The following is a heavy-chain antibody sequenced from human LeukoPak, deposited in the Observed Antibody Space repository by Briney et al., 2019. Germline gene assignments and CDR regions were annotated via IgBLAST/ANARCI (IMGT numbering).Heavy chain of an antibody. Sequence: ASVKASCKASGYTFTGYYMHWVRQAPGQGLEWMGIINPSGGSTSYAQKFQGRVTMTRDMSTSTVYMELSSLRSEDTAVYYRARGLGSWRLSYFDYWGQGTLVTVSS. CDR2: INPSGGST. CDR1: GYTFTGYY. CDR3: ARGLGSWRLSYFDY. V-gene: IGHV1-46*01. J-gene: IGHJ4*02. D-gene: IGHD6-13*01.